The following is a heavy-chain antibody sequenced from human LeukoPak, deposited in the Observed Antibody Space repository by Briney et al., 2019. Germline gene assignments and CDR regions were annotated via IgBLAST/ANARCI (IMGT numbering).Heavy chain of an antibody. CDR3: ARGGPAGVATNDY. V-gene: IGHV3-74*01. CDR2: IESDGGRT. D-gene: IGHD5-24*01. J-gene: IGHJ4*02. Sequence: GGSLRLSCAASGFTFSIYYMHWVRHAPGKGLVWVSHIESDGGRTTYAGSVKGRFIISRDNAKNTLYLQMNSLRAEDTAVYYCARGGPAGVATNDYWGQGTLVTVSS. CDR1: GFTFSIYY.